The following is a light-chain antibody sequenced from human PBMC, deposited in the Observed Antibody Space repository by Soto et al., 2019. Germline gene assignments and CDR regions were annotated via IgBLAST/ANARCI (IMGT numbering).Light chain of an antibody. Sequence: EIVLTQSPGTLSLSPGERATLSCRASQSVSRDYFAWYQQKPGQAPRLLIYGASSRATGIPDRFSGSGSGTDFTLTISRLEPEDSAVYYCQQYGTSFTFGQGTKLQIK. CDR1: QSVSRDY. J-gene: IGKJ2*01. CDR3: QQYGTSFT. V-gene: IGKV3-20*01. CDR2: GAS.